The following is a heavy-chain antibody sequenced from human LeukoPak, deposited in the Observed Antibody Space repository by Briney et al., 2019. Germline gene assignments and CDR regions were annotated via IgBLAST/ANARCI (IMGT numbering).Heavy chain of an antibody. CDR3: ARVIAAAGTGVNWFDP. Sequence: SETLSLTCTVSGGSISSGSYYWSWIRQPPGKGLEWIGYIYYSGSTNYNPSLKSRVTISVDTSKNQFSLKLSSVTAADTAVYYCARVIAAAGTGVNWFDPWGQGTLVTVSS. J-gene: IGHJ5*02. V-gene: IGHV4-61*01. CDR2: IYYSGST. D-gene: IGHD6-13*01. CDR1: GGSISSGSYY.